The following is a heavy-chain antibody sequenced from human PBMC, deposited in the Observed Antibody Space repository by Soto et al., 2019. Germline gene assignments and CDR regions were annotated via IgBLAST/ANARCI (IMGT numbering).Heavy chain of an antibody. J-gene: IGHJ4*02. CDR2: INSDETIT. V-gene: IGHV3-74*01. CDR1: GFTFSNYW. D-gene: IGHD2-21*02. CDR3: VCFECGRTAVVTAMEANDY. Sequence: GGSLRLSCAASGFTFSNYWMHWVRQSPGKGLVWVSRINSDETITSYADSEKGRFTISRDNAKNTLYLQMSSLRVEDTALYYCVCFECGRTAVVTAMEANDYWGQGTLVTVSS.